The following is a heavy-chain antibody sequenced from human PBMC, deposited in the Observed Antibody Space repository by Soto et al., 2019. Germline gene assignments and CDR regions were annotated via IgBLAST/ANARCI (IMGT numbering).Heavy chain of an antibody. CDR3: ARGSTIVRGAPSWFDP. Sequence: QVQLVQSGAEVKKPGSSVKVSCKASGGTFSRYTINWVRQAPGQGLEWMGRNIPIAAIANYTQKFQGRVTMPVHXXSXSAYMELSSLRSDDTAVYYCARGSTIVRGAPSWFDPWGQGTLVTVSS. J-gene: IGHJ5*02. CDR1: GGTFSRYT. D-gene: IGHD3-10*01. V-gene: IGHV1-69*02. CDR2: NIPIAAIA.